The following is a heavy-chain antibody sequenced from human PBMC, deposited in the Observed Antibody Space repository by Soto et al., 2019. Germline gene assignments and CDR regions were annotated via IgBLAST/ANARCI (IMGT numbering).Heavy chain of an antibody. CDR3: VRLSITPYNMDV. V-gene: IGHV1-2*04. D-gene: IGHD3-16*01. CDR2: INPNSGGT. J-gene: IGHJ6*03. Sequence: GASVKVSCKASGYTFTGYYMHWVRQAPGQGLEWMGWINPNSGGTNYAQKFQGWVTINPDTSKNQFSLQLHSVTPEDTAVYYCVRLSITPYNMDVWGKGTPVTVSS. CDR1: GYTFTGYY.